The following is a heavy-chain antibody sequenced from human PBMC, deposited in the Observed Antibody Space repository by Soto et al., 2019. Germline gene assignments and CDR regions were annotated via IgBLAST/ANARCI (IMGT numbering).Heavy chain of an antibody. CDR3: AKEGPSSSSWYCDAFDI. D-gene: IGHD6-13*01. CDR1: GFTFSRYA. CDR2: ISGSGGST. Sequence: PGGSLRLSCAASGFTFSRYAMSWVRQAPGKGLEWVSAISGSGGSTYYADSVKGRFTISRDNSNNTLYLQMNSLRAEDTAVYYCAKEGPSSSSWYCDAFDIWGQGTTVTVSS. V-gene: IGHV3-23*01. J-gene: IGHJ3*02.